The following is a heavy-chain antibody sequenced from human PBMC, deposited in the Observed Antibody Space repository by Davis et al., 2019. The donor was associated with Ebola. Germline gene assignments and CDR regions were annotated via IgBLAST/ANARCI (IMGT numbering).Heavy chain of an antibody. V-gene: IGHV4-59*12. CDR1: GGSISSYY. D-gene: IGHD6-6*01. J-gene: IGHJ5*02. CDR2: IYYSGST. Sequence: SETLSLTCTVSGGSISSYYWSWIRQPPGKGLEWIGYIYYSGSTNYNPSLKSRVTISVDTSKNQFSLKLSSVTAADTAVYYCARDRSRATARRWFDPWGQGTLVTVSS. CDR3: ARDRSRATARRWFDP.